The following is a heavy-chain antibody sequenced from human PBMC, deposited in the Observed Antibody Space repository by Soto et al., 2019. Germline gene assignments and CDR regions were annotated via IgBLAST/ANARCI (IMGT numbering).Heavy chain of an antibody. CDR1: GFTFDDYA. V-gene: IGHV3-9*01. CDR3: AIVDTAMGIFDY. Sequence: GGSLRLSCAASGFTFDDYAMHWVRQAPGKGLEWVSGISWNSGSIGYADSVKGRFTISRDNAKNSLYLQMNSLRAEDTALYYCAIVDTAMGIFDYWGQGTLVTVSS. J-gene: IGHJ4*02. CDR2: ISWNSGSI. D-gene: IGHD5-18*01.